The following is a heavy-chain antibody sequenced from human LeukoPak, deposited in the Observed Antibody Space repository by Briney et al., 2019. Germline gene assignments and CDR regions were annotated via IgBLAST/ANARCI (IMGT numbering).Heavy chain of an antibody. V-gene: IGHV4-39*07. CDR2: IYYSGST. J-gene: IGHJ4*02. CDR1: GGSISSSSYY. Sequence: SETLSLTCTVSGGSISSSSYYWGWVRQPPGKGLEWIGSIYYSGSTYYNPSLKSRVTISVDTSKNQFSLKLSSVTAADTAVYYCASSGYNGYWGQGTLVTVSS. CDR3: ASSGYNGY. D-gene: IGHD3-22*01.